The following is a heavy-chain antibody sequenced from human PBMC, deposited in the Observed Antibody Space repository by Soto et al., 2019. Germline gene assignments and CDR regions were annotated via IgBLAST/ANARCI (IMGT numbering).Heavy chain of an antibody. Sequence: GGSLRLSXTASGFTFTSYGMGWVRQAPGKGLQWVSTIRGDGGQTHYTDSVKGRFSISRDNSKNTVYLQMDSLRAEDTAMYFCARDVGLDSDDFFAYWGQGTQVTASS. CDR1: GFTFTSYG. CDR2: IRGDGGQT. V-gene: IGHV3-23*01. D-gene: IGHD3-9*01. CDR3: ARDVGLDSDDFFAY. J-gene: IGHJ4*02.